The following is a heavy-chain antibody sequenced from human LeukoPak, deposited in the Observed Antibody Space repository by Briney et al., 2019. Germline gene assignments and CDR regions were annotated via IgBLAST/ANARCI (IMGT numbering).Heavy chain of an antibody. J-gene: IGHJ4*02. CDR1: GFTVSSNY. CDR3: ARVHSYGATDY. Sequence: GGSLRLSCAASGFTVSSNYMSWVRQAPGKGLEWVSVIYSGGSTYYEDSVKGRFTISRDNSKNTLYLQMNSLRAEDTAVYYCARVHSYGATDYWGQGTLVTVSS. D-gene: IGHD4-17*01. CDR2: IYSGGST. V-gene: IGHV3-66*01.